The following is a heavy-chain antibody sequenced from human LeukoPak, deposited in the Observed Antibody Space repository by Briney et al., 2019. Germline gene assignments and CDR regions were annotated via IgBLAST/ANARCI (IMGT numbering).Heavy chain of an antibody. D-gene: IGHD3-3*01. CDR1: GFTFNRYA. V-gene: IGHV3-23*01. J-gene: IGHJ5*02. Sequence: GGSLRLSCSASGFTFNRYAVSWVRQAPGKGLEWVSSISSSGRKTYYAGSVQGQFSISRDNSKHTLYLQMSSLRAEDTAVYYCARDVGRDYDFWSGPYAALRWFDPWGQGTLVTVSS. CDR3: ARDVGRDYDFWSGPYAALRWFDP. CDR2: ISSSGRKT.